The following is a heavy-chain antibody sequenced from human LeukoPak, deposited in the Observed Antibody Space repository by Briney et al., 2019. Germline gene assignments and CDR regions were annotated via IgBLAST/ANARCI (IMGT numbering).Heavy chain of an antibody. CDR3: VRHDSFIPF. J-gene: IGHJ4*02. CDR1: GFTFTNYA. V-gene: IGHV3-23*01. D-gene: IGHD2-21*01. CDR2: ISDTYATT. Sequence: GGSLRLSCAASGFTFTNYAMTWVRQAPEKGLEWVSSISDTYATTYYTDSVKGRCTISRDNSKNTVYLQLNNLRAEDTAVYFCVRHDSFIPFWGQGTLVTVSS.